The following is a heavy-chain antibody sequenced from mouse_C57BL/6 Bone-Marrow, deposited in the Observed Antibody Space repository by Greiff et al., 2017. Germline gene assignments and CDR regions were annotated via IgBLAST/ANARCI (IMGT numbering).Heavy chain of an antibody. CDR3: ARRPLGSYYFDY. Sequence: VKLQESGAELVRPGTSVKVSCKASGYAFTNYLIEWVKQRPGQGLEWIGVINPGSGGTNYNEKFKGKATLTADKSSSTAYMQLSSLTSEDSAVYFCARRPLGSYYFDYWGKGTTLTVAS. CDR1: GYAFTNYL. V-gene: IGHV1-54*01. J-gene: IGHJ2*01. D-gene: IGHD4-1*01. CDR2: INPGSGGT.